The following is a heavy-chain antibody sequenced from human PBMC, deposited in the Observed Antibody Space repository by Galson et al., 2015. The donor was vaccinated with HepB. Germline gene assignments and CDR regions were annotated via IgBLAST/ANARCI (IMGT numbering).Heavy chain of an antibody. CDR2: ISGSGGST. Sequence: SLRLSCAASGFTFSSYAMSWVRQAPGKGLEWVSAISGSGGSTYYADSVKGRFTISRDNAKNTLYLQMNSLRAEDTAVYYCAREGSTPGDCCSCGSCYFDYWGQGTLVTVSS. V-gene: IGHV3-23*01. CDR3: AREGSTPGDCCSCGSCYFDY. D-gene: IGHD2-15*01. CDR1: GFTFSSYA. J-gene: IGHJ4*02.